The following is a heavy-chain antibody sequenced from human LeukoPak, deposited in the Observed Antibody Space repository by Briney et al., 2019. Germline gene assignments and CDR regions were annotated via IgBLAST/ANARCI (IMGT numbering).Heavy chain of an antibody. CDR2: IRYDGGNK. CDR1: GFTFSSYA. J-gene: IGHJ6*03. V-gene: IGHV3-30*02. CDR3: ARNLERNFWSGYQYYYYYMDV. D-gene: IGHD3-3*01. Sequence: GGSLRPSCAASGFTFSSYAMHWVRQAPGKGLEWVSFIRYDGGNKYYADSVKGRFTISRDNAKNSLYLQMNSLRAEDTAVYYCARNLERNFWSGYQYYYYYMDVWGKGTTVTVSS.